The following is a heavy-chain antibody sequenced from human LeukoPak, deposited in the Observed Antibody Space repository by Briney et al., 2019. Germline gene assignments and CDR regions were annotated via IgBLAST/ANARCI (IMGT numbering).Heavy chain of an antibody. J-gene: IGHJ1*01. CDR2: IYTTGST. CDR1: GGSISSGSYY. CDR3: AKWERLNRVFF. V-gene: IGHV4-61*02. Sequence: SETLSLTRTVSGGSISSGSYYWSWLRQPAGKGLEWIGRIYTTGSTKYNPSLKSRVTISVDTTKNQFSLKLSSVTAADTAVYYCAKWERLNRVFFWGQGTLVAVSS. D-gene: IGHD1-26*01.